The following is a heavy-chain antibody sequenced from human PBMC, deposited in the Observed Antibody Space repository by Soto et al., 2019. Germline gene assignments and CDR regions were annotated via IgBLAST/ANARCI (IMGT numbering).Heavy chain of an antibody. CDR2: IRSKAYGGTT. CDR3: TRSTMVRGNTPIWSDP. CDR1: GFTFGDYA. D-gene: IGHD3-10*01. Sequence: PGGSLRLSCTASGFTFGDYAMSWFRQAPGKGLEWVGFIRSKAYGGTTEYAASVKGRFTISRDDSKSIAYLQMNSLKTEDTAVYYCTRSTMVRGNTPIWSDPWGQGTLVTVSS. J-gene: IGHJ5*02. V-gene: IGHV3-49*03.